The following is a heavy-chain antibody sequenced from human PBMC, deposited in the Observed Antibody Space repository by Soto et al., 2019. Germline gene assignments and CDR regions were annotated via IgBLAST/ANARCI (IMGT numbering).Heavy chain of an antibody. D-gene: IGHD5-18*01. CDR2: ISGSGGST. Sequence: GGSLRLSCAASGFTFSSYAMSWVRQAPGKGLEWVSAISGSGGSTYYADSVKGRFTISRDNSKNTLYLQMNSLRAEETAVYYCAKDDRNTATPGYFDYWGQGTLVTISS. CDR1: GFTFSSYA. J-gene: IGHJ4*02. CDR3: AKDDRNTATPGYFDY. V-gene: IGHV3-23*01.